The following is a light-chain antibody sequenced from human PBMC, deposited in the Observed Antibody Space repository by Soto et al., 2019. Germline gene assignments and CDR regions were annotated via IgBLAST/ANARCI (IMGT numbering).Light chain of an antibody. V-gene: IGKV1-5*01. CDR3: QQYNSYSSWT. J-gene: IGKJ1*01. Sequence: DIQMTQSPSTLSASVGDRVTITCRASQNINFYLAWYQQKPGKAPQILLFDVSRLARGVPSRFSGSGSVTEFTLTISSLQPDDFANYDCQQYNSYSSWTFGLGTKVDIK. CDR1: QNINFY. CDR2: DVS.